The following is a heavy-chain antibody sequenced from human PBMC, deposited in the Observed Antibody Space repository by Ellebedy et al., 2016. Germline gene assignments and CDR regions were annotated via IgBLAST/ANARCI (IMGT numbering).Heavy chain of an antibody. CDR1: GGSISGYY. V-gene: IGHV4-59*01. D-gene: IGHD2-15*01. CDR2: VYYSGTP. CDR3: ARGYCRGGRCYAYGMDV. J-gene: IGHJ6*02. Sequence: SETLSLTXTVSGGSISGYYWSWVRQPPGKGLEWIGYVYYSGTPNYNPSLKSRVTISLDRSNNQFSLKLTSVTAADTAVYYCARGYCRGGRCYAYGMDVWGQGTTVTVSS.